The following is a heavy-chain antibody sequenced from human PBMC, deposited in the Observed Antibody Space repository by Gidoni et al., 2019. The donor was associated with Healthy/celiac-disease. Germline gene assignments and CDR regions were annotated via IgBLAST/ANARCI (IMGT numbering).Heavy chain of an antibody. CDR2: IIPILGIA. Sequence: QVQLVQSGAEVTKPGSSVKVSCKAPGGTFSCYTISWVQQAPGQGLEWMGRIIPILGIANYAQKFQGRVTITADKSTSTAYMELSSLRSEDTAVYYCARGRGSSGWYDYYGMDVWGQGTTVTVSS. CDR3: ARGRGSSGWYDYYGMDV. V-gene: IGHV1-69*02. D-gene: IGHD6-19*01. CDR1: GGTFSCYT. J-gene: IGHJ6*02.